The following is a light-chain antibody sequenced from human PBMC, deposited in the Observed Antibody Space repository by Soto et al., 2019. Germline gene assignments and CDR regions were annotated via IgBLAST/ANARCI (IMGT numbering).Light chain of an antibody. J-gene: IGLJ2*01. V-gene: IGLV1-40*01. CDR1: TSNIGAAYD. CDR2: GDT. Sequence: QPVLTQPPSVSGAPGQRVTISCTGSTSNIGAAYDVQWYQQLPGTAPKLLIYGDTNRPSGVPDRFSGSKSGTSASLGITGLQAEDEADYYCQSYDTSLSGSVFGGGTKLTVL. CDR3: QSYDTSLSGSV.